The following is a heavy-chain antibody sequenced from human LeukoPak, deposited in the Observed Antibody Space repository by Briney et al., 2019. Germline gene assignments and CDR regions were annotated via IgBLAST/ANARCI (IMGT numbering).Heavy chain of an antibody. D-gene: IGHD6-19*01. CDR1: GFTFDDYA. Sequence: SLRLSCAASGFTFDDYAMHWVRQAPGKGLEWVSGISWNSGSIGYADSVKGRFTISRDNAKNSLYPQMNSLRAEDTALYYCAKSIAVAGTSFQHWGQGTLVTVSS. V-gene: IGHV3-9*01. J-gene: IGHJ1*01. CDR3: AKSIAVAGTSFQH. CDR2: ISWNSGSI.